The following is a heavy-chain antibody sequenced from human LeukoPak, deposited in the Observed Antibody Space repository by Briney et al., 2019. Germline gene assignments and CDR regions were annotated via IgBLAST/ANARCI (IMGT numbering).Heavy chain of an antibody. CDR1: GFTFRTYS. D-gene: IGHD2-15*01. J-gene: IGHJ4*02. Sequence: GGSLRLSCAASGFTFRTYSMHWVRQAPGKGLEWVAVISYDGNNKYYADSVKGRFTISRDNSKNTLDLQMNSLRAEDTAVYYCARDGVVVVAARFDYWGQGTLVTVSS. V-gene: IGHV3-30-3*01. CDR3: ARDGVVVVAARFDY. CDR2: ISYDGNNK.